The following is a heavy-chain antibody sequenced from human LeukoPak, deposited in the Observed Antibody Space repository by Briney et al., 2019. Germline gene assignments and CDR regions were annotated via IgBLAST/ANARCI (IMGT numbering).Heavy chain of an antibody. CDR3: ARGPPWSGSGGSGGSPKREKAAYDY. CDR2: INHSGST. V-gene: IGHV4-34*01. D-gene: IGHD2-15*01. CDR1: GGSFSGYY. J-gene: IGHJ4*02. Sequence: KPSETRSLTCAVYGGSFSGYYWSWIRQPPGKWLEWIGEINHSGSTNYNPTLKTRVTLSVATSQTQFSRKLGSVNAAATPVNYWARGPPWSGSGGSGGSPKREKAAYDYWGQGTLVTVSS.